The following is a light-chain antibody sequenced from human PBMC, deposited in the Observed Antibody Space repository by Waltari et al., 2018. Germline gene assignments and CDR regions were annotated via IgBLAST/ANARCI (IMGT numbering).Light chain of an antibody. Sequence: DIQMTQSPSFVPAYVGDRVTITCRASPDMSSRLAWYQQKPGKAPKLLIYTASTLQSGVPSRFSGSGSGTEFTLIITTLQPEDFATYFCLQAYSFPRTFGQGTKLEIK. J-gene: IGKJ2*01. CDR2: TAS. CDR1: PDMSSR. V-gene: IGKV1-12*01. CDR3: LQAYSFPRT.